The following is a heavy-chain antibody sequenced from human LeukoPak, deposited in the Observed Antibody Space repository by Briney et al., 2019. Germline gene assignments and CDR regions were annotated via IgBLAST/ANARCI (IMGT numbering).Heavy chain of an antibody. Sequence: SQTLSLSCAISGDSVSRNSVAWNWIRQSPSRGLEWLGRAYSRSRGGRDYAISVRSRINIDTDTSRNQFSLQLSSVTPEDTAVYSCARGTNSTFEIWGQGTMVTVSS. CDR1: GDSVSRNSVA. J-gene: IGHJ3*02. D-gene: IGHD1-7*01. V-gene: IGHV6-1*01. CDR2: AYSRSRGGR. CDR3: ARGTNSTFEI.